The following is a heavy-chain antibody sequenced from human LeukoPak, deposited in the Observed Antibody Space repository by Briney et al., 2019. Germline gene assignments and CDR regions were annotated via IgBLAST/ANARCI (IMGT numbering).Heavy chain of an antibody. CDR2: ISGSGGST. CDR3: AKDIFPYYDFWSGYQGGYFDY. CDR1: GFTFSSYA. J-gene: IGHJ4*02. Sequence: PGGSLRLSCAASGFTFSSYAMSWVRQAPGKGLEWASAISGSGGSTYYADSVKGRFTISRDNSKNTLYLQMNSLRAEDTAVYYCAKDIFPYYDFWSGYQGGYFDYWGQGTLVTVSS. D-gene: IGHD3-3*01. V-gene: IGHV3-23*01.